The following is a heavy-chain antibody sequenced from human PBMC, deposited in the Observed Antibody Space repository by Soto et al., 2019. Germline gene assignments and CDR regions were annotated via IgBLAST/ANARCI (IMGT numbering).Heavy chain of an antibody. CDR1: GGTFSKYI. V-gene: IGHV1-69*04. D-gene: IGHD3-3*01. CDR3: ARDRITTRGDAFDL. Sequence: SVKVSCKAPGGTFSKYIISWVRQAPGQGLEWMGRIIPIPDITNYAQKFQGGVTITADKSTSTAYMELSSLRSEDTAVYYCARDRITTRGDAFDLWGQGTMVTVS. CDR2: IIPIPDIT. J-gene: IGHJ3*01.